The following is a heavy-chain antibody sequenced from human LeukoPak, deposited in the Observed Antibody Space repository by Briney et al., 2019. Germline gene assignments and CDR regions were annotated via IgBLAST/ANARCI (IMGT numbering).Heavy chain of an antibody. V-gene: IGHV3-23*01. CDR3: ARDGQCIDY. CDR1: GFTFSSFA. D-gene: IGHD6-19*01. Sequence: GGSLRLSCSASGFTFSSFAMNWVRQAPGKGLEWVSIISGYGDTTYYTDSVKGRFTISRDNSKNTLYLQMNSLRAEDTAVYYCARDGQCIDYWGQGTLVTVSS. CDR2: ISGYGDTT. J-gene: IGHJ4*02.